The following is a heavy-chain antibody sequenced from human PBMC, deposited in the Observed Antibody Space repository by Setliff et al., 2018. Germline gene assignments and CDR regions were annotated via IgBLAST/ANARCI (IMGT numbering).Heavy chain of an antibody. V-gene: IGHV3-23*01. CDR3: AKGSVPIVGTTYSFDY. D-gene: IGHD1-26*01. J-gene: IGHJ4*02. Sequence: LRLSCAASGFSFSSFAMSWVRQAPGKGLEWVSTISNSGGDTYYADSVKGRFTISRDNSKNTLYLQMNSLRAEDTAVYYCAKGSVPIVGTTYSFDYWGQGTLVTVSS. CDR2: ISNSGGDT. CDR1: GFSFSSFA.